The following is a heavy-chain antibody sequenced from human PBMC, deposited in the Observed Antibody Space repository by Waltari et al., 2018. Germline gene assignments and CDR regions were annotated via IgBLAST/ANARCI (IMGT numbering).Heavy chain of an antibody. J-gene: IGHJ3*02. Sequence: QVQLAESGGGVVQPGSSLRLSCTASGFSFSSYGMYWVRQAPGKGRGWVAVIWNDENNRYYADSVKGRFIISRDNSKKTVYLQMNSLRAEDTAVYYCARVFSALVRDALDIRGQGTMVIVSS. D-gene: IGHD2-15*01. CDR3: ARVFSALVRDALDI. V-gene: IGHV3-33*01. CDR2: IWNDENNR. CDR1: GFSFSSYG.